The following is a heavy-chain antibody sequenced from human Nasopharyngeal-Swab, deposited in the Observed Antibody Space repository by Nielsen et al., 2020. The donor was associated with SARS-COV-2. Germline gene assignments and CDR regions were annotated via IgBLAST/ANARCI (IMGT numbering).Heavy chain of an antibody. Sequence: GESLKISCAASGFTVSSNYMSWVRQAPGKGLEWVANINQDGSEKYYVDSVRGRFTISRDNAKNSLSLQMNSLRVEDTAVYYCVRSIAAATAYWGQGTLVTVSS. CDR2: INQDGSEK. CDR1: GFTVSSNY. CDR3: VRSIAAATAY. V-gene: IGHV3-7*01. D-gene: IGHD1-26*01. J-gene: IGHJ4*02.